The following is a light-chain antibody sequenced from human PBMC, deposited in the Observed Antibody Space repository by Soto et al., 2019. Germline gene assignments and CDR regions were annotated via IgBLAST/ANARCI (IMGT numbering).Light chain of an antibody. CDR3: CSYAGTHTF. J-gene: IGLJ2*01. CDR2: DVT. Sequence: QSALTQPRSVSGSPGQSVTISCTGTISDIGAYNYVSWYQQHPGKAPKLMIYDVTARPSGVPDRFSGSKSGTTASLTISGLHDEDEADYYCCSYAGTHTFFGGGTKLNVL. CDR1: ISDIGAYNY. V-gene: IGLV2-11*01.